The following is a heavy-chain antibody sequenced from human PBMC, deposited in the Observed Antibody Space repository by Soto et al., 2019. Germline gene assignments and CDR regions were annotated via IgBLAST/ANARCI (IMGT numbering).Heavy chain of an antibody. Sequence: PSETLSLTCTVSGGSISSSSYYWGWIRQPPGKGLEWIGSIYYSGSTYYNPSLKSRVTISVDTSKNQFSLKLSSVTAADTAVYYCARLHYDSSGYYYFYYYYGMDVWGQGTTVTVSS. CDR2: IYYSGST. CDR1: GGSISSSSYY. V-gene: IGHV4-39*01. CDR3: ARLHYDSSGYYYFYYYYGMDV. J-gene: IGHJ6*02. D-gene: IGHD3-22*01.